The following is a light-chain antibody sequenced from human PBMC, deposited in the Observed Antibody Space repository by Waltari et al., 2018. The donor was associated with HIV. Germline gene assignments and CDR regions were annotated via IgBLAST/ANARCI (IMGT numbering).Light chain of an antibody. V-gene: IGLV3-1*01. CDR2: QDS. CDR3: QAWDSSTVE. CDR1: KLGDKY. Sequence: SYELTQPPSVSVSPGQTASITSSGDKLGDKYACWYQQKPGQSPVLVIYQDSKRPSGIPERFSGSNSGNTATLTISGTQTLDEADYYCQAWDSSTVEFGGGTKLTVL. J-gene: IGLJ2*01.